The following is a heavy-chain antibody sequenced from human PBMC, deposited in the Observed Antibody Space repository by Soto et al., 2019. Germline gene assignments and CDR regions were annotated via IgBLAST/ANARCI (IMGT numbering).Heavy chain of an antibody. J-gene: IGHJ3*02. V-gene: IGHV3-23*01. CDR3: ARRAFGSSRSFAI. CDR2: ISDGGDLT. Sequence: VQLLESGGDLVHPGGSLRLSCTGSGFAFSSHPMSWVRQAPERGLEWVSGISDGGDLTYNADSVRGRFTISRDNSKNTLFLQMNSLRVEDTAVYYCARRAFGSSRSFAIWGQGTMVTVSS. CDR1: GFAFSSHP. D-gene: IGHD6-6*01.